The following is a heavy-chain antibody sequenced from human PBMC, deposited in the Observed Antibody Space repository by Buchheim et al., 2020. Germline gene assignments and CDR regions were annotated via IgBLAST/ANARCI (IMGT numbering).Heavy chain of an antibody. CDR3: ARERIRGSYFGYYFDY. CDR2: INHSGST. Sequence: QVQLQQSGAGLLKPSETLSLTCAVYGGSFSGYYWSWIRQPPGKGLEWIGEINHSGSTNYNPSLKSRVTISVDTSKNQFSLKLSSVTAADTAVYYCARERIRGSYFGYYFDYWCQGTL. V-gene: IGHV4-34*01. CDR1: GGSFSGYY. D-gene: IGHD1-26*01. J-gene: IGHJ4*02.